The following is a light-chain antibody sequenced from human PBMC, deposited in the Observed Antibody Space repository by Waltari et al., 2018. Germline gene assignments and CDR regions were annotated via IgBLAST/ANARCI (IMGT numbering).Light chain of an antibody. CDR2: WAS. V-gene: IGKV4-1*01. J-gene: IGKJ2*01. Sequence: DIVLTQSPDSLAVSLGERATINCKSSQSLFYSSNNKNYLAWFQQKVGQPPKVLIYWASTRESGVPDRFSGSGSGTDFTLTISSLQAEDFAVYYCQQRSNWPPMYTFGQGTKLEIK. CDR3: QQRSNWPPMYT. CDR1: QSLFYSSNNKNY.